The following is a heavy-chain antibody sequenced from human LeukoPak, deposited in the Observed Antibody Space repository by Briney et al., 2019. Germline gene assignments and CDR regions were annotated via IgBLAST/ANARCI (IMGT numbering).Heavy chain of an antibody. V-gene: IGHV1-69*13. Sequence: ASVKVPCKASGGTFSTYTISWVRQAPGQGLEWVGGIIPILGTTNYAQKFQGRVTITADDSTSTTYMELSSLRSEDTAIYYCANRVMPRLPTASITPAYSSDYWGQGTLVTVSS. J-gene: IGHJ4*02. CDR3: ANRVMPRLPTASITPAYSSDY. CDR1: GGTFSTYT. CDR2: IIPILGTT. D-gene: IGHD1-14*01.